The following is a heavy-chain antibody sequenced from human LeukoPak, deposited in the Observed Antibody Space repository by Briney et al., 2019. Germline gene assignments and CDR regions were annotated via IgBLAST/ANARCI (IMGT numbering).Heavy chain of an antibody. CDR2: ISAYNGNT. CDR1: GYTFTSYG. Sequence: ASVKVSCKASGYTFTSYGISWVRQAPGQGLEWMGWISAYNGNTDYAQKLQGRVTMTTDTSTSTAYMELRSLRSDDTAVYYCAREGEVVVTATNDAFDIWGQGTMVTVSS. J-gene: IGHJ3*02. D-gene: IGHD2-21*02. V-gene: IGHV1-18*01. CDR3: AREGEVVVTATNDAFDI.